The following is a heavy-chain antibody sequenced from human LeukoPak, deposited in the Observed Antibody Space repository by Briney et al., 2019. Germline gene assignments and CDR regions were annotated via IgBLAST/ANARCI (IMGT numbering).Heavy chain of an antibody. CDR2: IWYDGSYK. D-gene: IGHD3-22*01. J-gene: IGHJ3*02. Sequence: GGSLRLSCAASGFTFSSYGMHWVRQAPGKGLEWVAVIWYDGSYKYYADSVKGRFTISRDNAKNSLYLQMNSLRAEDTALYYCAKDIGPLVYYDSSASNIWGQGTMVTVSS. CDR1: GFTFSSYG. V-gene: IGHV3-33*03. CDR3: AKDIGPLVYYDSSASNI.